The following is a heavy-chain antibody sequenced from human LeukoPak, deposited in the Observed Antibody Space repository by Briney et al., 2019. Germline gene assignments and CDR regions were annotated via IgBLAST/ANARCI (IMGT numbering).Heavy chain of an antibody. J-gene: IGHJ5*02. V-gene: IGHV4-61*02. Sequence: SQPLSLTCTVSGGSISSGSYYWSWIRQPAGKGLEWIGRIYTSGSTNYNPSLKSRVTISVDTSKNQFSLKLSSVTAADTAVYYCARDNDFWSAWGQGTLVTVSS. CDR3: ARDNDFWSA. D-gene: IGHD3-3*01. CDR2: IYTSGST. CDR1: GGSISSGSYY.